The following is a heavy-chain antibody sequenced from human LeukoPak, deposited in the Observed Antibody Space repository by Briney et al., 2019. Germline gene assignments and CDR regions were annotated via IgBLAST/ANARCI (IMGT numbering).Heavy chain of an antibody. CDR1: GGSFSGYY. D-gene: IGHD6-6*01. Sequence: KTSETLSPTCAVYGGSFSGYYWSWIRQPPGKGLEWIGEINHSGSTNYNPSLKSRVTISVDTSKNQFSLKLSSVTAADTAVYYCARGPPASRIAARGYFDYWGQGTLVTVSS. J-gene: IGHJ4*02. CDR2: INHSGST. V-gene: IGHV4-34*01. CDR3: ARGPPASRIAARGYFDY.